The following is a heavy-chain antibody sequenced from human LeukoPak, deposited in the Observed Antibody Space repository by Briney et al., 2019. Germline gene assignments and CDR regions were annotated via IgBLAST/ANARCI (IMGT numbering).Heavy chain of an antibody. J-gene: IGHJ3*02. CDR2: IYYSGST. CDR1: GGSISSYY. V-gene: IGHV4-59*01. CDR3: AREPIPSDAFDI. Sequence: SGTLSLTCTVSGGSISSYYWSWIRQPPGKGLEWIGYIYYSGSTNYNPSLKSRVTISVDTSKNQFSLKLSSVTAADTAVYYCAREPIPSDAFDIWGQGTMVTVSS.